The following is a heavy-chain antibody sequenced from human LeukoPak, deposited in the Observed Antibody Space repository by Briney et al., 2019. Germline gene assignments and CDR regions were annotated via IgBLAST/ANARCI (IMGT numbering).Heavy chain of an antibody. CDR1: GFTFSSYW. J-gene: IGHJ5*02. D-gene: IGHD6-13*01. Sequence: GGSLRLSCAASGFTFSSYWMSWVRQAPGKGLEWVSSISGSAGGTYYADSVKGRFTISRDNSKNTLYLQMHSLRAEDTAVYYCANNWVASSWFNWFDPWGQGTLVTVSS. CDR2: ISGSAGGT. V-gene: IGHV3-23*01. CDR3: ANNWVASSWFNWFDP.